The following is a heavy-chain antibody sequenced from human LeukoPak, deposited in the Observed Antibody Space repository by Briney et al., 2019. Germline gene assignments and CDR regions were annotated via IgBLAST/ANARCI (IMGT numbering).Heavy chain of an antibody. Sequence: PSETLSLTCTVSGGSISSSSYYWGWIRQPPGKGLEWIGSTYYSGSTYYNPSLKSRVTISVDTSKNQFSLKLSSVTAADTAVYYCARHNYDFWSGYLNWFDPWGQGTLVTVSS. V-gene: IGHV4-39*01. J-gene: IGHJ5*02. D-gene: IGHD3-3*01. CDR2: TYYSGST. CDR3: ARHNYDFWSGYLNWFDP. CDR1: GGSISSSSYY.